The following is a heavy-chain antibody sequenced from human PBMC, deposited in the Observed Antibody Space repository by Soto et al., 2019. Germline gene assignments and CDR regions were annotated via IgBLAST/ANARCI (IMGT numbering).Heavy chain of an antibody. D-gene: IGHD6-13*01. V-gene: IGHV4-39*01. Sequence: QLQLQESGPGLVKPSETLSLTCTVSGGSIGSSNYYWGWSRQPPGKGLEWIGSIYYSGSTYHNPSLKSRVTISVDTSKNQFSLKLSSVTAAHTAVYYCARLAAGTHYYFDYWGQGTLVTVSS. CDR2: IYYSGST. CDR3: ARLAAGTHYYFDY. CDR1: GGSIGSSNYY. J-gene: IGHJ4*02.